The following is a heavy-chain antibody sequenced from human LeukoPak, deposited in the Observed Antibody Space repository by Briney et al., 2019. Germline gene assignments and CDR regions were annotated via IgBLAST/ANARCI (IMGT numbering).Heavy chain of an antibody. Sequence: SQTLSLTCTVSGGSISSGDYYWSWIRQPPGKGLEWIGYIYYSGSTYYNPSLKSRVTISVDTPKNQFSLKLSSVTAADTAVYYCARGLRGYYDSSGSFDYWGQGTLVTVSS. V-gene: IGHV4-30-4*08. D-gene: IGHD3-22*01. CDR3: ARGLRGYYDSSGSFDY. CDR1: GGSISSGDYY. CDR2: IYYSGST. J-gene: IGHJ4*02.